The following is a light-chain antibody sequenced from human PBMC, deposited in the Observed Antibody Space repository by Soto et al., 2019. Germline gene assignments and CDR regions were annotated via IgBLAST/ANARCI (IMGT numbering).Light chain of an antibody. CDR3: QESYSTPMYT. CDR2: DAS. Sequence: DIQMTQSPSTLYASVGDRVTITCRASQSISIWLAWYQQKAGEAPNLLIYDASNLESGIPSRFSGSGSGTEFTLTITSLQPEDFATYYCQESYSTPMYTFGQGTKLEI. CDR1: QSISIW. V-gene: IGKV1-5*01. J-gene: IGKJ2*01.